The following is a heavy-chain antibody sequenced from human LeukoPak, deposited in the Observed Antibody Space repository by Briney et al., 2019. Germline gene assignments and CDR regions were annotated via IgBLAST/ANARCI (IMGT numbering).Heavy chain of an antibody. V-gene: IGHV3-11*01. J-gene: IGHJ4*02. Sequence: PRGSLRLSCAASGFTSSDYYMSWIRQAPGKGPEWVSYISSSGSTIYYADSVKSRFTISRDNAKNSLYLQMNSLRAEETAVYYCARGSSSWYEVVWSPDYGGQGSLVTVSS. CDR3: ARGSSSWYEVVWSPDY. CDR1: GFTSSDYY. CDR2: ISSSGSTI. D-gene: IGHD6-13*01.